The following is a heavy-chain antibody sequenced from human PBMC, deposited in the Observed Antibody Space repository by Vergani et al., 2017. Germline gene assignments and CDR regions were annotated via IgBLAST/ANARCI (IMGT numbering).Heavy chain of an antibody. V-gene: IGHV1-46*01. CDR1: GYTFTSYY. CDR3: ARDMFLGCSSTSCYYYYYGMDV. J-gene: IGHJ6*02. Sequence: QVQLVQSGAEVKKPGASVKVSCKASGYTFTSYYMHWVRQAPGQGLEWMGIINPSGGSTSYAQKFQGRVTMTRDTSTSTVYMELSSLRSEDTAVYYCARDMFLGCSSTSCYYYYYGMDVWGQGTTVTVSS. CDR2: INPSGGST. D-gene: IGHD2-2*01.